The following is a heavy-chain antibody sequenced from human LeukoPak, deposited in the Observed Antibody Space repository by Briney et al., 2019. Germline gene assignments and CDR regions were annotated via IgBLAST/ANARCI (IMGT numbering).Heavy chain of an antibody. D-gene: IGHD3-22*01. CDR1: GFTFSSFW. V-gene: IGHV3-74*01. Sequence: GGSLRLSCAASGFTFSSFWMHWVRQAPGKGLVWVSRINSDGSSTSYADSVKGRFTISRDNAKNTLYLQMNSLRAEDTAVYYCARQGDSSGHKAAFDIWGQGTMVTVSS. CDR3: ARQGDSSGHKAAFDI. J-gene: IGHJ3*02. CDR2: INSDGSST.